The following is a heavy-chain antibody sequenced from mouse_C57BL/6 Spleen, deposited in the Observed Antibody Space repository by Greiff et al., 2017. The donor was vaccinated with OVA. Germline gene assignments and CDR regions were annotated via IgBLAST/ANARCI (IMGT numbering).Heavy chain of an antibody. V-gene: IGHV2-6-1*01. D-gene: IGHD1-1*01. CDR3: ARHPLYGSSPYYAMDY. CDR2: IWSDGST. Sequence: VQLQQSGPGLVAPSQSLSITCTVSGFSLTSYGVHWVRQPPGKGLEWLVVIWSDGSTTYDSALKSRLSISKDNSKSQVFLKMNSLQTDDTAMYYCARHPLYGSSPYYAMDYWGQGTSVTVSS. J-gene: IGHJ4*01. CDR1: GFSLTSYG.